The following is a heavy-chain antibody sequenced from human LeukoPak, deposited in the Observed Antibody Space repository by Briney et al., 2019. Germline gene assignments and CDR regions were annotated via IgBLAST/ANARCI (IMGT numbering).Heavy chain of an antibody. CDR1: GFTFSSYA. J-gene: IGHJ4*02. Sequence: GRSLRLSCAASGFTFSSYAMNWVRQAPGKGLEWVLGISGSGGSTYYADSVKGRFTISRDNSKNTLYLQVDSLRAEDTAVYYCAKDVRTGSGYYDSSADAYFDYWGQGTLVSVSS. D-gene: IGHD3-22*01. V-gene: IGHV3-23*01. CDR2: ISGSGGST. CDR3: AKDVRTGSGYYDSSADAYFDY.